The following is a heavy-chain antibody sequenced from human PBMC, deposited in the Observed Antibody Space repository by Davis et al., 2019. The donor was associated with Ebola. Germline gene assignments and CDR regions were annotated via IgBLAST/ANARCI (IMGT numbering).Heavy chain of an antibody. V-gene: IGHV4-59*02. Sequence: SETLSLTCTVSGVSVSPSYWTWIRQPRGKGLEWIGYIYYSGSTNYNPSLKSRVTISVDTSKNQFSLKLSSVTAADTAVYYCARDSSAYYYDSSGYGSYWYFNLWGRGTLVTVSS. J-gene: IGHJ2*01. D-gene: IGHD3-22*01. CDR3: ARDSSAYYYDSSGYGSYWYFNL. CDR1: GVSVSPSY. CDR2: IYYSGST.